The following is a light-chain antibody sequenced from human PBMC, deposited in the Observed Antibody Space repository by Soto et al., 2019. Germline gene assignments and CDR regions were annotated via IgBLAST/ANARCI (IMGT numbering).Light chain of an antibody. J-gene: IGKJ1*01. CDR3: QQYNNWLRWT. V-gene: IGKV3-15*01. CDR2: DAS. CDR1: QSIGSN. Sequence: EIVMTQSPATLSISPGERATLSCCASQSIGSNLAWYQQRPGQGPRLLMYDASTRATGIAARFSGSGSGTDFTLAISSLQSEDFAVYYCQQYNNWLRWTFGQGTKVEIK.